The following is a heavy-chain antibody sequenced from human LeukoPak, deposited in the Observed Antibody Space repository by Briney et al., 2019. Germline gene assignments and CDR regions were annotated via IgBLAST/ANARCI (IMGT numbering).Heavy chain of an antibody. Sequence: GGSLRLSCAASGFTFSSYAMHWVRQAPGQGLEWMGRINPNSGGTNYAQKFQGRVTMTRDTSISTAYMELSRLRSDDTAVYYCARLGATDAFDIWGQGTMVTVSS. CDR3: ARLGATDAFDI. CDR1: GFTFSSYA. J-gene: IGHJ3*02. D-gene: IGHD1-26*01. CDR2: INPNSGGT. V-gene: IGHV1-2*06.